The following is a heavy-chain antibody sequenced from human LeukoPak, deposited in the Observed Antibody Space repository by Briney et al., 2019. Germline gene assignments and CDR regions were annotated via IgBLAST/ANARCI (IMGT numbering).Heavy chain of an antibody. CDR3: ASLSDFGVVTYDY. Sequence: GASVKVSCKASGYTFTGYYMHWVRQAPGQGLEWMGRIIPILGIANYAQKFQGRVTITADKSTSTAYMELSSLRSEDTAVYYCASLSDFGVVTYDYWGQGTLVTVSS. CDR1: GYTFTGYY. D-gene: IGHD3-3*01. V-gene: IGHV1-69*02. J-gene: IGHJ4*02. CDR2: IIPILGIA.